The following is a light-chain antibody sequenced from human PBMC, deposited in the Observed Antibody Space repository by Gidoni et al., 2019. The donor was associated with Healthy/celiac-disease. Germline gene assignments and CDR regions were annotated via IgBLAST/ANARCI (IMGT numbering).Light chain of an antibody. Sequence: DIVMTQSPDSLAVSLGERATINCKSSQSVLYSSNNKNYLAWYQQKPGQPPKLRIYWASTREPGVPDRFSGSGSGTDFTLTISSLQAEDVAVYYCQQYYSTPPAFGQGTKVEIK. CDR1: QSVLYSSNNKNY. CDR3: QQYYSTPPA. CDR2: WAS. V-gene: IGKV4-1*01. J-gene: IGKJ1*01.